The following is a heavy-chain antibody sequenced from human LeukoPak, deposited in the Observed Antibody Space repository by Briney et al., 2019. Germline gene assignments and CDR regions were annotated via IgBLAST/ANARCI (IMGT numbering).Heavy chain of an antibody. V-gene: IGHV4-34*01. CDR2: INHSGST. CDR1: GGSFSGYY. Sequence: PSETLSLTCAVYGGSFSGYYWNWIRQPPGKGLEWIGEINHSGSTNYNPSLQSRVTISADTSKNQFSLKLSSVTAADTAVYYCTRDRGQWLVDYWGQGTLVTVSS. D-gene: IGHD6-19*01. CDR3: TRDRGQWLVDY. J-gene: IGHJ4*02.